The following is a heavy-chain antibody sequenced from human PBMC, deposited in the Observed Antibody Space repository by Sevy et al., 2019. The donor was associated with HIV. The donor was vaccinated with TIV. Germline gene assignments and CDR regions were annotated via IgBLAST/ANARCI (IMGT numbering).Heavy chain of an antibody. V-gene: IGHV3-7*01. D-gene: IGHD6-13*01. CDR3: ARDRLHQAAAGTGFDY. CDR2: IKQDGSEK. J-gene: IGHJ4*02. CDR1: GFTFSSYW. Sequence: GGSLRLSCAASGFTFSSYWMSWVRQAPGKGLKWVANIKQDGSEKYYVASVKGRFTISRDNAMNSLYLQMNSLRAEDTAVYYCARDRLHQAAAGTGFDYWGQGTLVTVSS.